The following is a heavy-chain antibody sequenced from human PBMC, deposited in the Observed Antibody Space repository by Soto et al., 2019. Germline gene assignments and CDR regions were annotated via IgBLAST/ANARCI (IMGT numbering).Heavy chain of an antibody. V-gene: IGHV3-30-3*01. Sequence: QVQLVESGGGVVQPGRSLRLSCAASGFTFSSYAMHWVRQAPGKGLEWVAVISYDGSNKYYADSVKGRFTISRDNSKNTLYLQMNSLRAEDTAVYYCARDLVVVVPAAKCGDCSEGCFDYWGQGTLVTVSS. J-gene: IGHJ4*02. CDR1: GFTFSSYA. CDR3: ARDLVVVVPAAKCGDCSEGCFDY. CDR2: ISYDGSNK. D-gene: IGHD2-2*01.